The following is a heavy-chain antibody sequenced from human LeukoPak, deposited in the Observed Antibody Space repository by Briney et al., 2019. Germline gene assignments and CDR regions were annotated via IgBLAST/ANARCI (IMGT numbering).Heavy chain of an antibody. D-gene: IGHD2-2*01. CDR3: ARRTIPVALGWYFDY. V-gene: IGHV1-2*02. Sequence: ASVKVSCKASGYTFTAYYMHWVRQAPGQGLEWMGWINPNSGGTNYAQKFQGRVTMTRDTSISTAYMELSRLRSDDTAVYFCARRTIPVALGWYFDYWGQGTLVTVSS. J-gene: IGHJ4*02. CDR2: INPNSGGT. CDR1: GYTFTAYY.